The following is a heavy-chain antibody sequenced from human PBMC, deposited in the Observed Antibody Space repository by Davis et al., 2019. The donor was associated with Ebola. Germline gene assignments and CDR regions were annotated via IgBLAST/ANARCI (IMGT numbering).Heavy chain of an antibody. D-gene: IGHD6-6*01. CDR3: ARDRGEYSSSSPRYYYYGMDV. J-gene: IGHJ6*02. CDR1: GYTFTGYY. V-gene: IGHV1-2*04. CDR2: INPNSGGT. Sequence: AASVKVSCKASGYTFTGYYMHWVRQAPGQGLEWMGWINPNSGGTNYAQKFQGWVTMTRDTSISTAYMELSRLRSDDTAVYYCARDRGEYSSSSPRYYYYGMDVWGQGTTVTVSS.